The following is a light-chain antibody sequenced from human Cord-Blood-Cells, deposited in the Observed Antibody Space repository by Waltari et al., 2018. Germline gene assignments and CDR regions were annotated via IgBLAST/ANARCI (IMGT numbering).Light chain of an antibody. V-gene: IGLV3-21*04. CDR1: NIGSKS. CDR3: QVWDSSSAQV. CDR2: YDS. J-gene: IGLJ3*02. Sequence: SYVLTQPPSVSVAPGKTARITCGGNNIGSKSVHWYQQKPGQAPVLVIYYDSDRPSGIPERVSGANAGNTATLTSSRVEAGDEADYYCQVWDSSSAQVFGGGTKLPVL.